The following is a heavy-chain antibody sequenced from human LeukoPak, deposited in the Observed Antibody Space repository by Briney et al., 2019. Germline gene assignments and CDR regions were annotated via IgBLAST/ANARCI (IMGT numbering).Heavy chain of an antibody. CDR3: ARGIMVRGANDAFDI. V-gene: IGHV4-59*12. D-gene: IGHD3-10*01. CDR2: IYYSGST. Sequence: SETLSLTCTVSGGSISRYYWSWIRQPPGKGLEWIGYIYYSGSTNYNPSLKSRVTISVDTSKNQFSLKLSSVTAADTAVYYCARGIMVRGANDAFDIWGQGTMVTVSS. CDR1: GGSISRYY. J-gene: IGHJ3*02.